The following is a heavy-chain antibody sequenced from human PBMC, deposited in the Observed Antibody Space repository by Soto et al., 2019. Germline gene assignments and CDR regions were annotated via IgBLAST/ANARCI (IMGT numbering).Heavy chain of an antibody. J-gene: IGHJ2*01. CDR2: IIPIFGTA. V-gene: IGHV1-69*06. D-gene: IGHD3-22*01. Sequence: QVQLVQSGAEVKKPGSSVKVSCKASGGTFSSYAISWVRQAPGQGLEWMGGIIPIFGTANYAQKFQGRVTITADKSTSTAYMELSSLRFEDTAGYYCARSGVIGYDSRCYFRFLHFQLWGRGTLVTGSS. CDR3: ARSGVIGYDSRCYFRFLHFQL. CDR1: GGTFSSYA.